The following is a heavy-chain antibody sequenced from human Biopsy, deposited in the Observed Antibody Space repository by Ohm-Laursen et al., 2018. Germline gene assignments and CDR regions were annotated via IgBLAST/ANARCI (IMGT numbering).Heavy chain of an antibody. D-gene: IGHD1-26*01. J-gene: IGHJ4*02. V-gene: IGHV4-59*07. Sequence: SDTLSLTCTVSGDSISNYFWTWIRQPPGKGLEWIGYFRFEDRTSYNSSLKSRVTISADTSKNQFSLRLSYVTAADTAVYYCALGGGSYVNFDYWGQGTLVTVSS. CDR1: GDSISNYF. CDR2: FRFEDRT. CDR3: ALGGGSYVNFDY.